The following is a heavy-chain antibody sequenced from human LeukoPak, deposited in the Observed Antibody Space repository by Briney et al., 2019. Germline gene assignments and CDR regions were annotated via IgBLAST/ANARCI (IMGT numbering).Heavy chain of an antibody. J-gene: IGHJ4*02. CDR1: GFTFSSYG. V-gene: IGHV3-30*02. CDR3: AKAQGNWGPIDY. D-gene: IGHD7-27*01. Sequence: GGSLRLSCAASGFTFSSYGMHWVRQAPGKGLEWVTFIRYDGSNKYYADSVKGRFTISRDNSKSTLYLQMNSLRAEDTAVYYCAKAQGNWGPIDYWGQGTLVTVSS. CDR2: IRYDGSNK.